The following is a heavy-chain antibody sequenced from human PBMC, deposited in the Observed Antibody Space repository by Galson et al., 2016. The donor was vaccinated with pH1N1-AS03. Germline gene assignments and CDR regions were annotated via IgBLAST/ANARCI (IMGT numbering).Heavy chain of an antibody. V-gene: IGHV1-69*13. J-gene: IGHJ6*02. CDR1: GGIFSNYA. CDR2: IIPMLGTA. Sequence: SVKVSCKASGGIFSNYAISWVRQAPGQGLEWVGGIIPMLGTANYAQKFQGRVTITADESTRTAYMELSSLTSEDTAVYYCSREVPSGPREVQGLQNYGMDVWGQGTTVTVSS. CDR3: SREVPSGPREVQGLQNYGMDV.